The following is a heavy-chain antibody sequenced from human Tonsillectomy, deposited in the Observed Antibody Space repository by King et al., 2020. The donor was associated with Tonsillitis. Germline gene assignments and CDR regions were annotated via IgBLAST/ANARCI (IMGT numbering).Heavy chain of an antibody. J-gene: IGHJ4*02. CDR1: GFTVNSNY. V-gene: IGHV3-53*01. D-gene: IGHD4-17*01. Sequence: VQLVESGGGLIQPGGSLRLSCAASGFTVNSNYMSWVRQAPGKGLEWVSVIDSSGSTYYADSVKGRFTISRDNSKNTLYLQVNSLRAEDTAVYYCAREPDYGDYFDYWGQGTLVTVSS. CDR2: IDSSGST. CDR3: AREPDYGDYFDY.